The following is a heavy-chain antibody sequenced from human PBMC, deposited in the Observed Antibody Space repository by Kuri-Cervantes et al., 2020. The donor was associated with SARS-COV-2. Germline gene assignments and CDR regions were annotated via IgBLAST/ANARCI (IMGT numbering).Heavy chain of an antibody. J-gene: IGHJ4*02. CDR3: ARDWGELGKDY. D-gene: IGHD7-27*01. CDR1: GFTFSSYW. V-gene: IGHV3-74*01. Sequence: GESLKISCAASGFTFSSYWMHWVRQAPGKGLVWVSRINSDGSSTSYADSVKGRFTISRDNAKNTLYLQMNSLRAEDTAVYYCARDWGELGKDYWGQGTLVTVSS. CDR2: INSDGSST.